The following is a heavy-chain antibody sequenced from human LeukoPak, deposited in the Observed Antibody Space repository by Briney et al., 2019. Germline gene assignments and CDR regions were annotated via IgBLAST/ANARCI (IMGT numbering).Heavy chain of an antibody. V-gene: IGHV1-18*01. CDR3: ARPYGSGSYHWFDP. J-gene: IGHJ5*02. CDR2: ISAYNGNT. CDR1: GYAFTSYG. D-gene: IGHD3-10*01. Sequence: ASVKVSCKASGYAFTSYGISWVRQAPGQGLEWMGWISAYNGNTNYAQKLQGRVTMTTDTSTSTAYMELRSLRSDDTAVYYCARPYGSGSYHWFDPWGQGTLVTVSS.